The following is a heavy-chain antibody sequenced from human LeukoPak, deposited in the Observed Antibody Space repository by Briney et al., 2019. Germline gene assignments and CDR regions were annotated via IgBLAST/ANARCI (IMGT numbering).Heavy chain of an antibody. CDR3: ARDRGSSGFFDY. D-gene: IGHD6-19*01. CDR1: GGSISSSSYY. CDR2: IYYSGST. J-gene: IGHJ4*02. V-gene: IGHV4-39*07. Sequence: PSETLSLTCTVSGGSISSSSYYWGWIRQPPGKGLEWIGSIYYSGSTYYNPSLKSRVTISVDTSKNQFSLKLSSVTAADTAVYYCARDRGSSGFFDYWGQGTLVTVSS.